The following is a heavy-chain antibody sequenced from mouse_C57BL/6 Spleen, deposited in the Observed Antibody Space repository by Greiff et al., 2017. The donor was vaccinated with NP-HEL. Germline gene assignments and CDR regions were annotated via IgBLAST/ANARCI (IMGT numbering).Heavy chain of an antibody. CDR2: IDPETGGT. Sequence: QVQLQQSGAELVRPGASVTLSCKASGYTFTDYEMHWVKQTPVHGLEWIGAIDPETGGTAYNQKFKGKAILTADKSSSTAYMELRSLTSEDSAVYYCTVRSNYTYAMDYWGQGTSVTVSS. J-gene: IGHJ4*01. CDR1: GYTFTDYE. V-gene: IGHV1-15*01. D-gene: IGHD2-5*01. CDR3: TVRSNYTYAMDY.